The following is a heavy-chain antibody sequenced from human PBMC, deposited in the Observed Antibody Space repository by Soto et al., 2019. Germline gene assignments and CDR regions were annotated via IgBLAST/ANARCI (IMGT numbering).Heavy chain of an antibody. Sequence: EVQLVESGGGLVKPGGSLRLSCAASGFTFSNAWMNWVRQAPGQGLEWVGRIKRKTAGGTTDYAVPMKGRFTISRDDSKNTLYLQMNSLKTEDTAVYYFTTPLGYCRSTRCYHYYYGMDVWGQGTTVTVSS. D-gene: IGHD2-2*01. CDR2: IKRKTAGGTT. V-gene: IGHV3-15*07. J-gene: IGHJ6*02. CDR3: TTPLGYCRSTRCYHYYYGMDV. CDR1: GFTFSNAW.